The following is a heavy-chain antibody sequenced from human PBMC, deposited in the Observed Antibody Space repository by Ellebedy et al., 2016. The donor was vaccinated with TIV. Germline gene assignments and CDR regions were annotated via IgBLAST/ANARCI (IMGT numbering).Heavy chain of an antibody. CDR3: ANRDCSGGSCFGKALLG. D-gene: IGHD2-15*01. CDR1: GFTFSSCD. V-gene: IGHV3-23*01. J-gene: IGHJ4*02. Sequence: GESLKISCAASGFTFSSCDMSWVRQAPGKGLEWVSGISVGGSTYYADSVKGRFTISRDNSENTLFLQMTSLGAEDTAVYYCANRDCSGGSCFGKALLGWGQGTLVTVSS. CDR2: ISVGGST.